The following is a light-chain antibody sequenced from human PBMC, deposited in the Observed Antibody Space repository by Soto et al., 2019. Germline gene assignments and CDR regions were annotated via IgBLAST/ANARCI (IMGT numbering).Light chain of an antibody. V-gene: IGLV1-47*02. CDR2: TNN. J-gene: IGLJ1*01. CDR1: SSNIGSNF. CDR3: AAWDDSLSGFYV. Sequence: QSVLTQPPSASGTPGQRVTISCSGSSSNIGSNFVYWYQHLPGTAPKLLIYTNNQRPSGVPARFSGSKSGTSASLAISGLRSEDEADYYCAAWDDSLSGFYVFGTGTKVTVL.